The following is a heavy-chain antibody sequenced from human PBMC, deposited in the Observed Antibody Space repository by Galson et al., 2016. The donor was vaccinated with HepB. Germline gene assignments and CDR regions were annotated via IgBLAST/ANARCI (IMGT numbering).Heavy chain of an antibody. CDR1: GYTFTSYY. CDR3: VRSLGSGSQAYYGMDV. V-gene: IGHV1-46*03. Sequence: SVKVSCKASGYTFTSYYMHWVRQAPGQGLEWMGISNPSGGSTTYAQQFQGRVTLTRDTSTSTVYMELSSLRSEDTAVYYCVRSLGSGSQAYYGMDVWAKGTTVTVSS. D-gene: IGHD3-10*01. CDR2: SNPSGGST. J-gene: IGHJ6*04.